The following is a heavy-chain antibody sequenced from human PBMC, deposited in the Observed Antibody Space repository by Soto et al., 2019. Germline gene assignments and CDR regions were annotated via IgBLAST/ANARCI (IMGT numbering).Heavy chain of an antibody. CDR1: GFTFSNYG. Sequence: SGGSLRLSCAASGFTFSNYGMHWVRQAPGKGLEWVAVIWYDGSNKYYADSVKGRFTISRDNSDNTLYLQMNSLRAEDTAAYYCAPAPIGSGIFDYWGKGTMVPVFS. J-gene: IGHJ4*02. CDR3: APAPIGSGIFDY. CDR2: IWYDGSNK. V-gene: IGHV3-33*01. D-gene: IGHD1-26*01.